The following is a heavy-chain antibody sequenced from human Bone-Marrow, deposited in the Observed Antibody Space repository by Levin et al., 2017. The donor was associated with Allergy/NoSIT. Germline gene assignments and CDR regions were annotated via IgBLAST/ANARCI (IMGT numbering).Heavy chain of an antibody. D-gene: IGHD3-3*02. CDR1: AFSSTPYG. CDR3: AKMEGRNLLAFRLWRGSVYYFDN. CDR2: ISGIGSSV. V-gene: IGHV3-23*01. Sequence: GGSLRLSCSASAFSSTPYGVTWVRQAPGKGLEWVAAISGIGSSVFYEDSVRGRFTISRDTSQRALFHLQMTSLRVEDTAVYYCAKMEGRNLLAFRLWRGSVYYFDNWGQGTLVTVSS. J-gene: IGHJ4*02.